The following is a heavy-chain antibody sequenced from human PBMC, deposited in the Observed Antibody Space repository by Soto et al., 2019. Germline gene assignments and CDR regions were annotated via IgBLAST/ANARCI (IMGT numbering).Heavy chain of an antibody. J-gene: IGHJ4*02. CDR3: QGYGY. CDR1: GFTVSSTNY. Sequence: EVQLVESGGGLIQPGGSLRLSCVVSGFTVSSTNYMSWVHQAPGKGLEWVSVIYPGDTTFYADSVTGRFTISRDNSKNTLYLHMNSLRAEDTAVYYCQGYGYWGQGTLVTVSS. V-gene: IGHV3-53*01. D-gene: IGHD5-12*01. CDR2: IYPGDTT.